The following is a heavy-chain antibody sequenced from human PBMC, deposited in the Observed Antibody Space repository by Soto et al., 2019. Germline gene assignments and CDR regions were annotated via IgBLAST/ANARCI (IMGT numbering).Heavy chain of an antibody. V-gene: IGHV1-8*01. D-gene: IGHD3-3*01. CDR2: MNPNSGNT. Sequence: GASVKVSCKASGYTFTSYDINWVRQATGQGLEWMGWMNPNSGNTGYAQKFQGRVTTTRNTSISTAYMELSSLRSEDTAVYYCARGRTGYDFWSGYYYYYYGMDVWGQGTTVTVSS. CDR3: ARGRTGYDFWSGYYYYYYGMDV. CDR1: GYTFTSYD. J-gene: IGHJ6*02.